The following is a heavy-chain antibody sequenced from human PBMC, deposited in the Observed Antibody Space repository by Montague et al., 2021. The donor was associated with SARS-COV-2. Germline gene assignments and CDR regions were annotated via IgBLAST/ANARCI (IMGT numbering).Heavy chain of an antibody. V-gene: IGHV4-59*01. CDR3: AREESGFDYYYGMDV. D-gene: IGHD3-3*01. J-gene: IGHJ6*02. Sequence: SETLSLTCTVSGGSISSYYWSWIRQPPGKGLEWIGYIYYSGSTNYNPSLKSQVTISVDTSKNQFSLKLSSVTAADTAVYYCAREESGFDYYYGMDVWGQGTAVTVSS. CDR2: IYYSGST. CDR1: GGSISSYY.